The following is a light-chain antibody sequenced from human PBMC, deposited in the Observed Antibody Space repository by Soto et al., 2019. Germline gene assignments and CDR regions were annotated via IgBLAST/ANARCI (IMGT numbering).Light chain of an antibody. V-gene: IGLV2-23*01. Sequence: QSVLTQPASVSGSPGQSITISCTGTSSDVGSYNLVSWYQQHPGKAPKLMIYEGSKRPSGVSNRFSGSKSGNTASLTTSGLQAEDGADYYCCSDAGSRVFGGGTKVTVL. CDR1: SSDVGSYNL. J-gene: IGLJ3*02. CDR2: EGS. CDR3: CSDAGSRV.